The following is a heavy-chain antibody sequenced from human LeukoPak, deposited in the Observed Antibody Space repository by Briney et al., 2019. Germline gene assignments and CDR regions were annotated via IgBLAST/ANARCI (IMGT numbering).Heavy chain of an antibody. V-gene: IGHV4-59*12. D-gene: IGHD3-10*01. J-gene: IGHJ6*02. CDR2: IYYSGST. CDR3: ARVVLLWFGIPAPSGMDV. Sequence: SETLSLTCTVSGGSISSYYWSWIRQPPGKGLEWIGYIYYSGSTNYNPSLKSRVTISVDTSKNQFSLKLSSVTAADTAVYYCARVVLLWFGIPAPSGMDVWGQGTTVTVSS. CDR1: GGSISSYY.